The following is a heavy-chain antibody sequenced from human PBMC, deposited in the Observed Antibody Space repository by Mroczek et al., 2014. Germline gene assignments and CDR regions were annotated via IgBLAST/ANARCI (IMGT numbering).Heavy chain of an antibody. CDR1: GYTFTSYD. J-gene: IGHJ4*02. V-gene: IGHV1-8*01. CDR3: ARGQQQLVALYVLYYFDY. Sequence: VQLVESGAEVKKPGASVKVSCKASGYTFTSYDINWVRQATGQGLEWMGWMNPNSGNTGYAQKFQGRVTMTRNTSISTAYMELSSLRSEDTAVYYCARGQQQLVALYVLYYFDYVGPGNPWSPVSS. CDR2: MNPNSGNT. D-gene: IGHD6-6*01.